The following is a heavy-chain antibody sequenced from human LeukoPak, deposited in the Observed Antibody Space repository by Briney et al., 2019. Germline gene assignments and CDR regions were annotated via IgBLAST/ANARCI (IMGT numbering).Heavy chain of an antibody. Sequence: GGSLRLSCTSSGFTFSTYAIIWVRQAPGKGLEWVSSISGNGGTTYYADSVKGRFIISRDNSKNTLHLQINSLRVEDTAKYYCARGRTGAGRYYLDYWGQGTLVTVSS. CDR3: ARGRTGAGRYYLDY. V-gene: IGHV3-23*01. D-gene: IGHD3-10*01. J-gene: IGHJ4*02. CDR1: GFTFSTYA. CDR2: ISGNGGTT.